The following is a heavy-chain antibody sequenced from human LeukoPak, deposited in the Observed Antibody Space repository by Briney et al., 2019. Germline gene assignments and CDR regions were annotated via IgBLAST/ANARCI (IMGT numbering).Heavy chain of an antibody. CDR2: ISGSGGGT. CDR3: AKRGVVIRVILVGFHKEAYYFDS. J-gene: IGHJ4*02. D-gene: IGHD3-10*01. CDR1: GITLSNYG. Sequence: GGSLRLSCAVSGITLSNYGMSWVRQPPGKGLEWVAGISGSGGGTNYADSVKGRSTISRDNAKNTLYLQMNSLRAEDTAVYFCAKRGVVIRVILVGFHKEAYYFDSWGQGALVTVSS. V-gene: IGHV3-23*01.